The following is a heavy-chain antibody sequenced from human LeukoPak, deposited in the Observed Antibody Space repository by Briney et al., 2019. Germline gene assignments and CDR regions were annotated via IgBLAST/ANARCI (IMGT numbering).Heavy chain of an antibody. CDR1: GFTFSNAW. J-gene: IGHJ4*02. Sequence: GGSLRPSCAASGFTFSNAWMSWVRQAPGKGLEWVGRIKSKTDGGTTDYAAPVKGRFTISRDDSKNTLYLQMNSLKTEDTAIYFCSGGDQFDFWGQGTLVTVSS. CDR3: SGGDQFDF. V-gene: IGHV3-15*01. D-gene: IGHD3-10*01. CDR2: IKSKTDGGTT.